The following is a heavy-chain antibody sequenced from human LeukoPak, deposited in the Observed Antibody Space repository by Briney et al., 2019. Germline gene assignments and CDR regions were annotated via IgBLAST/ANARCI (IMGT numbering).Heavy chain of an antibody. V-gene: IGHV3-7*01. CDR3: ARRSSSGWAYFDY. J-gene: IGHJ4*02. CDR2: IKQDGSEK. CDR1: GFTFSSYW. D-gene: IGHD6-19*01. Sequence: GGSLRLSCVASGFTFSSYWMSWVRQAPGKGLEWVANIKQDGSEKSYVVSVKGRFTISRDNAKNTLHLQMNSLRAEDTAVYYCARRSSSGWAYFDYWGQGTLVTVSS.